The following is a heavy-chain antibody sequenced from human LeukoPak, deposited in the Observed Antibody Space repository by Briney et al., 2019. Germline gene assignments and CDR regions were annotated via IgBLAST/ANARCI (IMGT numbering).Heavy chain of an antibody. Sequence: PGGSLRLSCAASGFTFSDSAMHWVRQASGKGLEWVGRIRNKANNYATAYAASVKGRFTISRDDSKNTVYLQMNSLKTEDTAIYYCTRPLSAYDYPGSYWGQGTLVTVSS. J-gene: IGHJ4*02. CDR2: IRNKANNYAT. CDR1: GFTFSDSA. V-gene: IGHV3-73*01. CDR3: TRPLSAYDYPGSY. D-gene: IGHD5-12*01.